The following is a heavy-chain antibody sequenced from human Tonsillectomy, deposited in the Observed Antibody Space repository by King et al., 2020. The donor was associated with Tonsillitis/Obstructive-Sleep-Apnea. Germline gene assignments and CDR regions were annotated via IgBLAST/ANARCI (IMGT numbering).Heavy chain of an antibody. CDR2: IYYSGST. Sequence: QLQESGPGLVKPSETLSLTCTVSGGSITSRSSYWGWIRQPPGKGLEWIGSIYYSGSTYCNPSLESRVTISVDTSENQFSLKLSSVIAADTAVYYCARHKKGGNYYHYTDVWGKGTTVTVSS. D-gene: IGHD1-14*01. J-gene: IGHJ6*03. CDR1: GGSITSRSSY. V-gene: IGHV4-39*01. CDR3: ARHKKGGNYYHYTDV.